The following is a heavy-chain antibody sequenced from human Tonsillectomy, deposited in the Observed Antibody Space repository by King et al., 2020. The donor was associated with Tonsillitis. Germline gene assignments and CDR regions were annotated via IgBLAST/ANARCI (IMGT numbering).Heavy chain of an antibody. CDR3: ATDPTAHAAYYYYALDV. Sequence: VQLVESGGGLVQPGGSLRLSCAASGYTFSYYGMSWVRQAPGKGLEWVSVISGTGGSTYYADSLKGRFTISRDNSKNTLHLPMNSLRAEDTAVDYCATDPTAHAAYYYYALDVWGQGTTVTVSS. CDR2: ISGTGGST. CDR1: GYTFSYYG. V-gene: IGHV3-23*04. J-gene: IGHJ6*02.